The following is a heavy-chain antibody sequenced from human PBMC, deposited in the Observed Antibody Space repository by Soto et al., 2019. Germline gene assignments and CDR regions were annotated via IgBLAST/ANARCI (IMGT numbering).Heavy chain of an antibody. D-gene: IGHD6-13*01. J-gene: IGHJ6*02. CDR2: INPSVGST. V-gene: IGHV1-46*01. CDR1: GYTFTSYY. Sequence: GASVKVSCKASGYTFTSYYMHWVRQAPGQGLEWMGIINPSVGSTSYAQKFQGRVTMTRATSTGTVYMERSSLSSADTAVYYCARETPRDPSLRQLGDYYYGMDVWGQGTTVTVS. CDR3: ARETPRDPSLRQLGDYYYGMDV.